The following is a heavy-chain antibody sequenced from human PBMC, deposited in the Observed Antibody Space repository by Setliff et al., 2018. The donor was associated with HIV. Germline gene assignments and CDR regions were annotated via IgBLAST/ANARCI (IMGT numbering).Heavy chain of an antibody. V-gene: IGHV5-51*01. CDR2: IYPGDSDT. CDR3: ARHINSYWYGDGMDV. J-gene: IGHJ6*02. Sequence: HGESLKISCMGSGNSFTSYWIAWVRQMPGKGLEWMGLIYPGDSDTRYSPSFQGQVTISVDKSIRTAYLQWSSLKASDTATYYCARHINSYWYGDGMDVWGQGTTVTVSS. CDR1: GNSFTSYW. D-gene: IGHD2-8*02.